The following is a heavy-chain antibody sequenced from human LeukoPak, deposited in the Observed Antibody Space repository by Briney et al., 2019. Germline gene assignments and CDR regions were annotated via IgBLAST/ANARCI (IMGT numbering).Heavy chain of an antibody. Sequence: GGSLRLSCAASGFTFSSYAMHWVRQAPGKGLEWVAVISYDGSNKYYADSVKGRFTISRDNAKNSLYLQMNSLRAEDTAVYYCARSLTKIDYWGQGTLVTVSS. CDR1: GFTFSSYA. CDR2: ISYDGSNK. V-gene: IGHV3-30*04. CDR3: ARSLTKIDY. J-gene: IGHJ4*02.